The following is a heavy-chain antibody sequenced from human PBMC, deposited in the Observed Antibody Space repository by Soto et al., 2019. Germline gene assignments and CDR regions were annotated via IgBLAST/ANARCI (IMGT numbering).Heavy chain of an antibody. CDR2: ISYDGSNK. CDR1: GFTFSSYA. Sequence: QVQLVESGGGVVQPGRSLRLSCAASGFTFSSYAMHWVRQAPGKGLEWVAVISYDGSNKYYADYVKGRFTISKDNSKNTLCLQMNSLRAEDTAEHYCERGEEEGADYFDYWGQGTLVTVSS. CDR3: ERGEEEGADYFDY. V-gene: IGHV3-30-3*01. J-gene: IGHJ4*02.